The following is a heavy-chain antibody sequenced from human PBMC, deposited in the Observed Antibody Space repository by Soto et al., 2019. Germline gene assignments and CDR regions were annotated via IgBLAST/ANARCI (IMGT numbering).Heavy chain of an antibody. V-gene: IGHV4-30-4*01. D-gene: IGHD3-10*01. CDR1: GGSMNSHDYY. CDR3: ARGEVRCPFDI. Sequence: QEQLQESGPGLVKPSQTLSLTCTVSGGSMNSHDYYWSWIRQPPGKGLEWIGYIHNSGSTYYNPSLKSRLTISSDTSKNQFSPRLNSVNAADTALYYCARGEVRCPFDIWGQGTMVTVSS. CDR2: IHNSGST. J-gene: IGHJ3*02.